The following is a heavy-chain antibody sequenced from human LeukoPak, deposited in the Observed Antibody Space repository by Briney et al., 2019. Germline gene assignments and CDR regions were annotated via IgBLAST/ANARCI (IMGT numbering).Heavy chain of an antibody. V-gene: IGHV3-23*01. CDR1: GFTFSSYA. CDR2: ISGSGGST. CDR3: AKVPQIGYCSGGSCYFDY. Sequence: GRSLRLSCAASGFTFSSYAMSWVRQAPGKGLEWVSAISGSGGSTYYADSVKGRFTISRDNSKNTLYLQMNSLRAEDTAVYYCAKVPQIGYCSGGSCYFDYWGQGTLVTVSS. J-gene: IGHJ4*02. D-gene: IGHD2-15*01.